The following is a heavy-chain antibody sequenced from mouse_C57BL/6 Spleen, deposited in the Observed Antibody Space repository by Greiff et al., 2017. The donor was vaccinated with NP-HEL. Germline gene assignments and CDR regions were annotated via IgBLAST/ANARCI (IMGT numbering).Heavy chain of an antibody. Sequence: EVQLVESEGGLVQPGSSMKLSCTASGFTFSDYYMAWVRQVPEKGLEWVANINYDGSSTYYLDSLKSRFIISRDNAKNILYLQMSSLKSEDTATYYCARDLYYYGSSYRFDYWGQGTTLTVSS. CDR2: INYDGSST. D-gene: IGHD1-1*01. CDR1: GFTFSDYY. V-gene: IGHV5-16*01. J-gene: IGHJ2*01. CDR3: ARDLYYYGSSYRFDY.